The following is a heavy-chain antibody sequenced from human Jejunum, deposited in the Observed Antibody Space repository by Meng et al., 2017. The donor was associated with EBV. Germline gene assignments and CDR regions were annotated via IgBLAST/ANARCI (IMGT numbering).Heavy chain of an antibody. CDR1: GCSISNSIYY. V-gene: IGHV4-39*01. CDR3: AKTLGDFWSGGLDC. Sequence: QLNRREPGPGLVKPPESLSLTCTVSGCSISNSIYYWVWIRQPPGKVLEWIGSSYFSGNTYYNPSLKSRVSVSVDTSKNQFSLKLTSVTAADTAVYYCAKTLGDFWSGGLDCWGQGTLVTVSS. D-gene: IGHD3-3*01. J-gene: IGHJ4*02. CDR2: SYFSGNT.